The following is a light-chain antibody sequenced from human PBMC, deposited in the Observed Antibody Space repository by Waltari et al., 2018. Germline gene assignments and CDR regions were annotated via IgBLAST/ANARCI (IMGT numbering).Light chain of an antibody. CDR3: QQSSNTPPT. V-gene: IGKV1-39*01. J-gene: IGKJ1*01. Sequence: EIQMTQSPSSLSASVGDRVIITCRASQSINTYLNWYQQKLGKAPNVLIYGASSLRSGVPSRFSGSGSGTDFTLTISSLQLEDFATYYCQQSSNTPPTFGQGTKVEVK. CDR1: QSINTY. CDR2: GAS.